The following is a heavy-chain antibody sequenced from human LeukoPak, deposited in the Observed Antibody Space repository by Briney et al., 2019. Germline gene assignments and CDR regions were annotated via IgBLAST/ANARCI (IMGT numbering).Heavy chain of an antibody. V-gene: IGHV1-18*01. D-gene: IGHD3-3*01. CDR3: ARGVKYYDFWSHRYYFDY. J-gene: IGHJ4*02. CDR2: ISAYNGST. Sequence: ASVKVSCKASGYTFTSYGISWVRQAPGQGLEWMGWISAYNGSTNYAQKLQGRVTMTTDTSTSTAYMELRSLRSDDTAVYYCARGVKYYDFWSHRYYFDYWGQGTLVTVSS. CDR1: GYTFTSYG.